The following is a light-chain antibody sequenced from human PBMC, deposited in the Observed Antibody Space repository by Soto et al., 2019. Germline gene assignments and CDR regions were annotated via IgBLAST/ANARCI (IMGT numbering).Light chain of an antibody. J-gene: IGKJ4*01. CDR1: RSVSNR. Sequence: EILMTQSPATLSVSPGETVTFSCRASRSVSNRLAWYQHKPGQAPRLLISGASNGATGIPPKFSGSGSGTEFTLTVDSLQSDDIAVYYCQQYYNWPVTSGGGTKVDIK. CDR2: GAS. CDR3: QQYYNWPVT. V-gene: IGKV3-15*01.